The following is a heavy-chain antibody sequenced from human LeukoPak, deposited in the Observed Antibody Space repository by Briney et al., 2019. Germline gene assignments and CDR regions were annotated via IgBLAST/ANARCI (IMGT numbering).Heavy chain of an antibody. D-gene: IGHD2-2*01. J-gene: IGHJ4*02. CDR3: ARESSY. V-gene: IGHV4-61*02. CDR2: IYTSGST. CDR1: GGSISSGSYY. Sequence: SETLSLTCTVSGGSISSGSYYWSWIRQPAGKGLEWIGRIYTSGSTNYNPSLKSRVTISVDTSKNQFSLKLSSVTAADTAVYYCARESSYWGQGTLVTVSS.